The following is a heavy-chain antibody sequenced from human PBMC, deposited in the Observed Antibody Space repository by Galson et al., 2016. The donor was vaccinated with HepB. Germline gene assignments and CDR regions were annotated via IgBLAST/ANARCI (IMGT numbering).Heavy chain of an antibody. Sequence: SETLSLTCSVSGVSISHYYWSWIRQPPGKGLEWIGYISDTGIPKYNPSLQSRVTFSVETSKSQFSLTLRSLTAADTAVYYGARASRTMVRGVFMQHFVYWGPGKLVTVSS. J-gene: IGHJ4*02. V-gene: IGHV4-59*08. CDR1: GVSISHYY. CDR2: ISDTGIP. D-gene: IGHD3-10*01. CDR3: ARASRTMVRGVFMQHFVY.